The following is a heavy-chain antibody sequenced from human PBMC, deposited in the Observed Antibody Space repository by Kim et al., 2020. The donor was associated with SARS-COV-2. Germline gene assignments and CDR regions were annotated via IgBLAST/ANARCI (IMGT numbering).Heavy chain of an antibody. D-gene: IGHD3-22*01. V-gene: IGHV3-21*01. CDR1: GFTFSSYS. CDR2: ISSSSSYI. J-gene: IGHJ6*02. CDR3: ARGGVHSSGPAHGMDV. Sequence: GGSLRLSCAASGFTFSSYSMNWVRQAPGKGLEWVSSISSSSSYIYYADSVKGRFTISRDNAKNSLYLQMNSLRAEDTAVYYCARGGVHSSGPAHGMDVWGQGTTVTVSS.